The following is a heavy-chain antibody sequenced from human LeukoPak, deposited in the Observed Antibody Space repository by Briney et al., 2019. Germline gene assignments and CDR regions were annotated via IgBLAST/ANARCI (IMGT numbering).Heavy chain of an antibody. Sequence: ASVKVSCKASGYIFTDYYMHWVRQAPGQELGWMGWMNPNSGNTGYAQKFQGRVTMTRNTSISTAYMELSSLRSEDTAVYYCARGLGRYDFWSGYARYYYYYYMDVWGKGTTVTVSS. V-gene: IGHV1-8*02. CDR2: MNPNSGNT. CDR3: ARGLGRYDFWSGYARYYYYYYMDV. J-gene: IGHJ6*03. D-gene: IGHD3-3*01. CDR1: GYIFTDYY.